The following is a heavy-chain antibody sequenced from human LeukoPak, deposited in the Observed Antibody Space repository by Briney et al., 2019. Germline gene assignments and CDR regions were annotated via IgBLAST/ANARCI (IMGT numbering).Heavy chain of an antibody. CDR3: ARASIYVWGSYRPLGSFDY. D-gene: IGHD3-16*02. Sequence: ASVKVSCKASGYTFTNYYMHWVRQAPGQGLEWMGIINPSDGRTSYGQKFQGRITMTRDTSTSTVYMELSSLRSEDTAVYYCARASIYVWGSYRPLGSFDYWGQGTLVTVSS. CDR2: INPSDGRT. J-gene: IGHJ4*02. V-gene: IGHV1-46*01. CDR1: GYTFTNYY.